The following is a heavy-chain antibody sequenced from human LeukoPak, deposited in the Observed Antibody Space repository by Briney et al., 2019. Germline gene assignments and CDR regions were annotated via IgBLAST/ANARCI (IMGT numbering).Heavy chain of an antibody. CDR2: VYYSGST. V-gene: IGHV4-39*07. CDR3: ARVFDSGSQAYFYYMDV. CDR1: GGSISTTNYY. Sequence: SETLSLTCTVSGGSISTTNYYWGWIRQSPGKGLEWFGCVYYSGSTYYNPSLKSRVTISVDTSKNQLSLKVSSVTAADTAVYYCARVFDSGSQAYFYYMDVWGKGTTVIISS. D-gene: IGHD3-10*01. J-gene: IGHJ6*03.